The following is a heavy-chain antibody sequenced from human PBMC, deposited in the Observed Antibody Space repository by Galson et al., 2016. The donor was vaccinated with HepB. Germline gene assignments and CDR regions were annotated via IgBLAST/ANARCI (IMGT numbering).Heavy chain of an antibody. CDR2: ISATGGTT. D-gene: IGHD3-16*01. Sequence: SLRLSCAVSGFTFSDYAMSWVRQAPGKGLQWVSAISATGGTTYYGESVKGRFTISRDNSKNTLYLQMNSLRAEDTAVYYCVKESPVRGNHFEYWGQGTLVTVSS. CDR1: GFTFSDYA. J-gene: IGHJ4*02. V-gene: IGHV3-23*01. CDR3: VKESPVRGNHFEY.